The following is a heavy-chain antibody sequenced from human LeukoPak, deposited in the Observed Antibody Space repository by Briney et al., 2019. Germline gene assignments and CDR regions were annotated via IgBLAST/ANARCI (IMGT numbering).Heavy chain of an antibody. Sequence: GGSLRLSCAASGLTVTSNHMALVRQAPGKGLEVGSVIYTGCITYYADSVSGRFTIPRDKSKNTLYLQMKSLRVEDTALYYCARDHAPAGGGLDYWGHGTQVTVSS. J-gene: IGHJ4*01. CDR1: GLTVTSNH. CDR3: ARDHAPAGGGLDY. CDR2: IYTGCIT. V-gene: IGHV3-53*01. D-gene: IGHD6-13*01.